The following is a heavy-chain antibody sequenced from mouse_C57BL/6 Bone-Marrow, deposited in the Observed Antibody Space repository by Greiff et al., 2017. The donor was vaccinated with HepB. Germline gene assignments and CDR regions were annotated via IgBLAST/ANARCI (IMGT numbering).Heavy chain of an antibody. D-gene: IGHD1-1*01. CDR2: IHPNSGST. CDR3: ATIYDGSSWFAD. V-gene: IGHV1-64*01. CDR1: GYTFTSYW. J-gene: IGHJ3*01. Sequence: QVQLKESGAELVKPGASVKLSCKASGYTFTSYWMHWVKQRPGQGLEWIGMIHPNSGSTNYNEKFKSKATLTVDKSSSTAYMQLSSLTSEDSAVYYCATIYDGSSWFADWGQGTLVTVSA.